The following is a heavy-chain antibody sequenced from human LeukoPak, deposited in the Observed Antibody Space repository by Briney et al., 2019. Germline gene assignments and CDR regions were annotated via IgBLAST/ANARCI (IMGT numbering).Heavy chain of an antibody. Sequence: GGSLRLSCAASGFTFSSYAMHWVRQAPGKGLEWVAVISYDGSNKYYADSVKGRFTISRDNSKNTLYLQMNSLRAEDTAVYYCARDRAHLLFDYWGQGTLVTVSS. CDR1: GFTFSSYA. CDR3: ARDRAHLLFDY. J-gene: IGHJ4*02. V-gene: IGHV3-30*04. CDR2: ISYDGSNK. D-gene: IGHD1-26*01.